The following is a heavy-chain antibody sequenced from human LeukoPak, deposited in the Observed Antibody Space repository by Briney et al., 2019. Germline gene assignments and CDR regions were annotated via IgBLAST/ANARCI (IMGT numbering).Heavy chain of an antibody. Sequence: PGKSLRLSCAASGFTVSSNYMSWVRQAPGKGLERVSVIYSGGSTYYADSVKGRFTISRDNSKNTLYLQMNSLRAEDTAVYYCARGGGYYDMGTSNAFDIWGQGTMVTVSS. J-gene: IGHJ3*02. CDR3: ARGGGYYDMGTSNAFDI. D-gene: IGHD3-22*01. V-gene: IGHV3-66*01. CDR1: GFTVSSNY. CDR2: IYSGGST.